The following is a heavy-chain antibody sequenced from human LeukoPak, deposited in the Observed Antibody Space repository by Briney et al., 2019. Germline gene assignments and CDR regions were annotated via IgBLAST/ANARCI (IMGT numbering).Heavy chain of an antibody. Sequence: GGSLRLSCAASGFNFRTHGMHWVRQAPGKGLEWVTFIRADGSDKYYRHSVKGRFTISRDNSQNTLYLQMNSLRAEDTAIYYCARDGPDNYYDSSGYYPLDYWGQGTLVTVSS. CDR3: ARDGPDNYYDSSGYYPLDY. J-gene: IGHJ4*02. V-gene: IGHV3-30*02. CDR1: GFNFRTHG. D-gene: IGHD3-22*01. CDR2: IRADGSDK.